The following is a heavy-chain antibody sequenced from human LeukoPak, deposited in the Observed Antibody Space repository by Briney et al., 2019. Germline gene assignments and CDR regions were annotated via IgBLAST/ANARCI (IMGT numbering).Heavy chain of an antibody. Sequence: PSEPLSLTCAVYVESFSCYYWSWIPQPPGKALEWVGEINHSGSTNYNPPLKSRVTISVDTSKNQFSLKLSSVTAADTAVYYCARGRPLGLLRWFDPWGQGTLVTVSS. CDR3: ARGRPLGLLRWFDP. CDR1: VESFSCYY. D-gene: IGHD1-26*01. V-gene: IGHV4-34*01. CDR2: INHSGST. J-gene: IGHJ5*02.